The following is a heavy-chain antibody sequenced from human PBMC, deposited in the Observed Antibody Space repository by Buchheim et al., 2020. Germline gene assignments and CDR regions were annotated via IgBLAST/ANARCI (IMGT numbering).Heavy chain of an antibody. D-gene: IGHD3-3*01. Sequence: EVQLVESGGGLVQPGGSLRLSCAASGFTVRSNYMSWVRQAPGKGLEWVANIKQDGSEKYYVDSVKGRFTISRDNAKNSLYLQMNSLRAEDTAVYYCARAGEGDDFWSGYPCWGQGTL. CDR3: ARAGEGDDFWSGYPC. J-gene: IGHJ4*02. V-gene: IGHV3-7*01. CDR2: IKQDGSEK. CDR1: GFTVRSNY.